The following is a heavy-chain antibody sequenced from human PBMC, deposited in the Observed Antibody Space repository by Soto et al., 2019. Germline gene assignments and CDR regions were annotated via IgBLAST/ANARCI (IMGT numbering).Heavy chain of an antibody. CDR2: ISGSGGST. CDR3: AKDLWNYGGYGMDV. D-gene: IGHD1-7*01. J-gene: IGHJ6*02. CDR1: GFTFSSYA. V-gene: IGHV3-23*01. Sequence: XXSLRLSFAAPGFTFSSYAMRWVRQAPGKGLEWVSAISGSGGSTYYADSVKGRFTISRDNSKNTLYLQMNSLRAEDTAVYYCAKDLWNYGGYGMDVWGQGTTVTVSS.